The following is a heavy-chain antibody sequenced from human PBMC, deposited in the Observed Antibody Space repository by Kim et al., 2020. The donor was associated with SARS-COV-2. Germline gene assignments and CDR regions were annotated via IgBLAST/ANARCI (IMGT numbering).Heavy chain of an antibody. CDR1: GFSFSIYG. V-gene: IGHV3-30*18. CDR2: VSYDGSNK. CDR3: AKPMTRGNHYGMDV. Sequence: GGSLRLSCAASGFSFSIYGMHWVRQAPGKGLEWVAVVSYDGSNKYYADSVKGRFTISRDNSKNTLYLQMNSLRAEDTAVYYCAKPMTRGNHYGMDVWGQGTTVTVSS. J-gene: IGHJ6*02. D-gene: IGHD4-17*01.